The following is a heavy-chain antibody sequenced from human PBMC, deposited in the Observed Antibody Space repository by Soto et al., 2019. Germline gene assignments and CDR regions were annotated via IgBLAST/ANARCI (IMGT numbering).Heavy chain of an antibody. CDR1: GFSFNTYA. Sequence: EVQLLESGGGLVQPGGSLRLSCETSGFSFNTYAMTWVRQAPGMGLEWVAVINYSGRTTFHAQSVKGRFTISRDNSRNTVFLQMDSLRAEDTAVYYCVKQRGSGKTYYCEMDVWGLGNTVIVSS. J-gene: IGHJ6*02. CDR2: INYSGRTT. D-gene: IGHD3-10*01. CDR3: VKQRGSGKTYYCEMDV. V-gene: IGHV3-23*01.